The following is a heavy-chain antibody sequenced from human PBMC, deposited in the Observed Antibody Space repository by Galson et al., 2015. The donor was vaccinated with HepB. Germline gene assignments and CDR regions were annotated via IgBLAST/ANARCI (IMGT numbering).Heavy chain of an antibody. Sequence: SLRLSCAASGFTFSSYWMSWVRQAPGKGLEWVANIKQDGSEKYYVDSVKGRFTISRDNAKNSLYLQMNSLRAEDTAVYYCARSDDYYYYYGMDVWGQGTTVTVSS. J-gene: IGHJ6*02. CDR2: IKQDGSEK. CDR1: GFTFSSYW. CDR3: ARSDDYYYYYGMDV. V-gene: IGHV3-7*01.